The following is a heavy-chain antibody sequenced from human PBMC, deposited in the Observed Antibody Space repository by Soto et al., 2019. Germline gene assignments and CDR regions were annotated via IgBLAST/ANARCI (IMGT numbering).Heavy chain of an antibody. J-gene: IGHJ4*02. Sequence: QVQLVQSGAEVKKPGASVKVSCKASGYTFTSYAMHWVRQAPGQRLEWMGWINAGNGNTKYSQKFQGRVTITRDTSASTAYMELSSLRSEDTAVYYCARDGSTTMVLPGDYWGQGTLVTVSS. D-gene: IGHD3-10*01. V-gene: IGHV1-3*01. CDR1: GYTFTSYA. CDR3: ARDGSTTMVLPGDY. CDR2: INAGNGNT.